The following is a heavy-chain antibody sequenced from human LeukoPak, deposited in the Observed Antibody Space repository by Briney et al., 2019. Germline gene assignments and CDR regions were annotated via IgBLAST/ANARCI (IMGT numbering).Heavy chain of an antibody. D-gene: IGHD3-22*01. V-gene: IGHV4-59*01. CDR2: IYYSGST. CDR1: GGSISSYY. CDR3: ARSDWYSGYYSN. Sequence: PSETLSLTCTVSGGSISSYYWSWIRQPPGKGLEWIGYIYYSGSTNYNPSLKRRVTISVDTSKNQFSLKLSSVTAADTAVYYCARSDWYSGYYSNWGQGTLVTVSS. J-gene: IGHJ4*02.